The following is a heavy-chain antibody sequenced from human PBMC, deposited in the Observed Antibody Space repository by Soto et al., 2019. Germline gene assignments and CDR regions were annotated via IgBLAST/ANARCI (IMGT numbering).Heavy chain of an antibody. J-gene: IGHJ4*02. Sequence: SETLSLTCTVSGGSISSSSYYWGWIRQPPGKGLEWIGSIYYSGSTYYNPSLKSRVTISVDTSKNQFSLKLSSVTAADTAVYYCARPSGGWNGPNFDYWGQGTLVTVSS. V-gene: IGHV4-39*01. D-gene: IGHD1-1*01. CDR3: ARPSGGWNGPNFDY. CDR1: GGSISSSSYY. CDR2: IYYSGST.